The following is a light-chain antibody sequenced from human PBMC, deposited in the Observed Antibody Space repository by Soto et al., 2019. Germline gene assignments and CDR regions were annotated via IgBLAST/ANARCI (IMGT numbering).Light chain of an antibody. CDR1: QSISSW. V-gene: IGKV1-5*01. CDR3: QQYNSYWGT. CDR2: DAS. J-gene: IGKJ1*01. Sequence: DIQMPQSPSILSASVGDRFTITCRASQSISSWLAWYQQKPGKAPKLLIYDASSLESGVPSRFRGRGSGTEFTLTISSLKPDDFATYYCQQYNSYWGTFGQGTKVDIK.